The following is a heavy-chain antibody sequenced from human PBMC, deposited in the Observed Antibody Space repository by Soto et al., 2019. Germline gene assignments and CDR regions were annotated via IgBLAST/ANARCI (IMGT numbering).Heavy chain of an antibody. CDR1: GYRVYSYW. Sequence: PRGALKISCKGCGYRVYSYWIGGVRQMPGKGLGGIGMIYPGGSDTPYRPPSQRQVTISADKSMNTAYLQWSSLKASDSATYYCARQGTNGAYVYFPMDVWGQGTPVTVSS. CDR3: ARQGTNGAYVYFPMDV. CDR2: IYPGGSDT. J-gene: IGHJ6*02. V-gene: IGHV5-51*01. D-gene: IGHD2-8*01.